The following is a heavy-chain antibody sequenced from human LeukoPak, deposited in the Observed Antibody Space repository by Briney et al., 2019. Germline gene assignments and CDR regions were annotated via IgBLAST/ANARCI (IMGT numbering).Heavy chain of an antibody. Sequence: GCLRLSCAASGFTFSSYAMGWVRPARAKGRDWESAITGSGGSTYYADYEKGRFTISRDNSKNPLYLQMKRLRAEQTAAYYCAKGMVAAPFDYWGEGSLVTVYS. CDR2: ITGSGGST. CDR1: GFTFSSYA. CDR3: AKGMVAAPFDY. J-gene: IGHJ4*02. V-gene: IGHV3-23*01. D-gene: IGHD2-15*01.